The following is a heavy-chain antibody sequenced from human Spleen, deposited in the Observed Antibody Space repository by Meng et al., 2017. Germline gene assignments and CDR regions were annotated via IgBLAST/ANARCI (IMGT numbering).Heavy chain of an antibody. CDR2: INPDSGYT. V-gene: IGHV1-2*06. CDR1: GGTFSSYA. J-gene: IGHJ4*02. D-gene: IGHD3-22*01. CDR3: ARDESGGYYYGGMPFNY. Sequence: ASVKVSCKASGGTFSSYAISWVRQAPGQGLEWMGRINPDSGYTNYAQNSQGRVTMTRDTSISTAYMELSRLRSDDTAVYYCARDESGGYYYGGMPFNYWGQGTLVTVSS.